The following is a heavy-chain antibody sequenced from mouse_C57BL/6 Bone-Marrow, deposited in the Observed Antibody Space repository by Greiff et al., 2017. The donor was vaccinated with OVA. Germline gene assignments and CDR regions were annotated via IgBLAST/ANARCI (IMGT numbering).Heavy chain of an antibody. CDR3: ARWGPYYFDY. CDR2: INPNNGGT. CDR1: GYTFTDYY. Sequence: EVQLQQSGPELVKPGASVKISCKASGYTFTDYYMNWVKQSHGKSLEWIGDINPNNGGTSYNQKFKGKATVTVDKSSSTAYMELRSLTSEDSAVYYCARWGPYYFDYWGQGTTLTVSS. J-gene: IGHJ2*01. V-gene: IGHV1-26*01.